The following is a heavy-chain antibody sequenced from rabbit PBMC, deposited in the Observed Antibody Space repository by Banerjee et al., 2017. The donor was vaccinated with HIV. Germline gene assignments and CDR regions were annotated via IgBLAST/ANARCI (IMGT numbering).Heavy chain of an antibody. J-gene: IGHJ4*01. Sequence: QEQLEESGGDLVKPEGSLTLTCTASGFSFSSYWIYWVRQAPGKGLEWIACIWPGSSGSTYYASWAKGRFTISKTSSTTVTLQMTSLTAADMATYFCARDYAGDAGYGYGPTYFNLWGPGTLVTVS. D-gene: IGHD6-1*01. CDR2: IWPGSSGST. CDR1: GFSFSSYW. V-gene: IGHV1S45*01. CDR3: ARDYAGDAGYGYGPTYFNL.